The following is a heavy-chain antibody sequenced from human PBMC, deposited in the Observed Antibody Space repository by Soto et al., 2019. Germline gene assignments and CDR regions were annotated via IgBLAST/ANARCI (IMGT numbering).Heavy chain of an antibody. CDR2: IHYSGST. V-gene: IGHV4-31*03. CDR3: ARAWTATAGWANWFDR. CDR1: GGSISGEGYY. D-gene: IGHD6-13*01. Sequence: QVQLQESGPGLVEPSQTLSLTCTVSGGSISGEGYYWSWIRQYSGRGLEWIGYIHYSGSTYYNPFLKSRVIISVDASKTQFFLNLCSVTAADTAVYYCARAWTATAGWANWFDRWGQGTLVTVSS. J-gene: IGHJ5*02.